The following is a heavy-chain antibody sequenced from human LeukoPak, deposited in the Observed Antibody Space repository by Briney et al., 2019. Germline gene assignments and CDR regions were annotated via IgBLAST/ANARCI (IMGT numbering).Heavy chain of an antibody. J-gene: IGHJ4*02. CDR3: AREGGKIPRGTSPSIAARQFGYYFDY. CDR2: ISAYNGNT. CDR1: GYTFTSYG. V-gene: IGHV1-18*01. Sequence: ASVKVSCKASGYTFTSYGISWVRQAPGQGLEWMGWISAYNGNTNYAQKLQGRVTMTTDTSTSTAYMELRSLRSDDTAVYYCAREGGKIPRGTSPSIAARQFGYYFDYWGQGTLVTVSS. D-gene: IGHD6-6*01.